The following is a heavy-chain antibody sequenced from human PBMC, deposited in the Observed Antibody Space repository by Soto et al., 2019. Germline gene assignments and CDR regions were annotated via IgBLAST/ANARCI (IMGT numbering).Heavy chain of an antibody. Sequence: PSETLSHTCTGSGGSIRGYYWSWIRRPPGKGLEWIGLIYYSGSTKYNPSLESRVTMSVETSKKQFSLRLNSVTAADTAVYYCETRVGAVFSLAADYYYFIYVSGKRSSVTVSS. CDR2: IYYSGST. CDR1: GGSIRGYY. D-gene: IGHD1-26*01. CDR3: ETRVGAVFSLAADYYYFIYV. J-gene: IGHJ6*03. V-gene: IGHV4-59*08.